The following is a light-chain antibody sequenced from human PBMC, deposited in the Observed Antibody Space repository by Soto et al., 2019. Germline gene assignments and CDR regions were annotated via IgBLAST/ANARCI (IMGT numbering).Light chain of an antibody. J-gene: IGKJ4*02. CDR3: QHYVTWPLT. V-gene: IGKV3-15*01. CDR2: GAS. CDR1: QSDSSN. Sequence: EIVMTQSPATLSVSPWSRATFFCRASQSDSSNLAWDQQKPGQAPRLLIYGASNRATGSPARFSGRGSGTEFTLTFSTLPSEDCAIYYCQHYVTWPLTFGGGTKVDIK.